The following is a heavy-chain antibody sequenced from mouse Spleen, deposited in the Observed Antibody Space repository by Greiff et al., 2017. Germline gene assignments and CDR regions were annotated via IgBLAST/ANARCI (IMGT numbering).Heavy chain of an antibody. CDR1: GFSLTSYG. D-gene: IGHD2-10*01. J-gene: IGHJ3*01. CDR2: IWRGGST. V-gene: IGHV2-5*01. CDR3: AKSAYYGNYAWFAY. Sequence: VQLQQSGPGLVQPSQSLSITCTVSGFSLTSYGVHWVRQSPGKGLEWLGVIWRGGSTDYNAAFMSRLSITKDNSKSQVFFKMNSLQADDTAIYYCAKSAYYGNYAWFAYWGQGTLVTVSA.